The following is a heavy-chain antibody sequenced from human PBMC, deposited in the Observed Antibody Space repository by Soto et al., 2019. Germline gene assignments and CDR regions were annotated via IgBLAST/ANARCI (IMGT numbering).Heavy chain of an antibody. CDR1: GFTFSSYG. CDR3: AKVPPPEGIAVAGFGY. V-gene: IGHV3-30*18. Sequence: QVQLVESGGGVVQPGRSLRLSCAASGFTFSSYGMHWVRQAPGKGLEWVAVISYDGSNKYYADSVKGRFTISRDNSKNTLYLQMNSLRAEDTAVYYCAKVPPPEGIAVAGFGYWGQGTLVTVSS. D-gene: IGHD6-19*01. CDR2: ISYDGSNK. J-gene: IGHJ4*02.